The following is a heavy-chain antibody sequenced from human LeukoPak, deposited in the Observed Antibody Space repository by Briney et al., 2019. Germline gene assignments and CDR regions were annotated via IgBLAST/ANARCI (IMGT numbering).Heavy chain of an antibody. CDR1: GFTSSSYW. D-gene: IGHD6-6*01. J-gene: IGHJ3*01. CDR3: ARSSYSSSSSV. V-gene: IGHV3-74*01. CDR2: ISGDGTAR. Sequence: GGSLRLSCAASGFTSSSYWMHWVRQVPGKGLVWVSRISGDGTARNYADSVKGRFTISRDNAKNSLYLQINSLRAEDTAVYYCARSSYSSSSSVWGQGTMVTVSS.